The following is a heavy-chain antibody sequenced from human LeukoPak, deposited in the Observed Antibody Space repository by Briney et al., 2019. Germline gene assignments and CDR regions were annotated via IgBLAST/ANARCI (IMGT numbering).Heavy chain of an antibody. CDR1: GFTFSSYG. V-gene: IGHV3-30*18. Sequence: PGGSLRLSCAASGFTFSSYGMHWVRQAPGKGLEWVAVISYDGSNKYYADSVKGRFTISRDNSKNTLYLQMNSVRAEDTAVYYCAKVRGQYSSSWYTRYYYYYGMDVWGKGTTVTVSS. CDR2: ISYDGSNK. D-gene: IGHD6-13*01. J-gene: IGHJ6*04. CDR3: AKVRGQYSSSWYTRYYYYYGMDV.